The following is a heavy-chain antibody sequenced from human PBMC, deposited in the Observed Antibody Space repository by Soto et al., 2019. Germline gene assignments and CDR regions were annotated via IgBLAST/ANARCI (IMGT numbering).Heavy chain of an antibody. CDR1: GGTFSSYA. J-gene: IGHJ6*02. D-gene: IGHD6-6*01. Sequence: QVQLVQSGAEVKKPGSSVKVSCTASGGTFSSYAISWVRQAPGQGLEWMGGIIPIFGTANYAQKFQGRVTITADESTSTAYMELSSLRSEDTAVYYCARVPYSSSGFYYYYGMDVWGQGTTVTVSS. CDR2: IIPIFGTA. V-gene: IGHV1-69*01. CDR3: ARVPYSSSGFYYYYGMDV.